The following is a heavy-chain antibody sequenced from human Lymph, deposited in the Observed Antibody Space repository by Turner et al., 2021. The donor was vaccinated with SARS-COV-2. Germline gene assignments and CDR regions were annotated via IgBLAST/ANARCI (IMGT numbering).Heavy chain of an antibody. J-gene: IGHJ4*02. CDR1: GFTVSSYA. CDR2: ISSSGGST. Sequence: EVQLLESGGGLVQPGGSLRLSCADPGFTVSSYAMSWVRQAPGKGLVWVSTISSSGGSTYDADSVKGRFTISRDNSKNTLYLQMNSLRAEDTAVYYCAKDPNWYVLSAVDYWGQGTLVTVSS. D-gene: IGHD1-1*01. CDR3: AKDPNWYVLSAVDY. V-gene: IGHV3-23*01.